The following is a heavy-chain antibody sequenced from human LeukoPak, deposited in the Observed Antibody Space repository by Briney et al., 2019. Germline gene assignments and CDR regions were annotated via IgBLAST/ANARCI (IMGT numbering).Heavy chain of an antibody. Sequence: SETLSLTCTVSGGSISSSSYYWGWIRQPPGKGLEWIGSIYYSGSTYYNPSLKSRVTISVDTFKNQFSLKLSSVTAADTAVYYCARGQVMVGPMDYWGQGTLVTVSS. CDR1: GGSISSSSYY. J-gene: IGHJ4*02. V-gene: IGHV4-39*01. CDR2: IYYSGST. D-gene: IGHD2-8*01. CDR3: ARGQVMVGPMDY.